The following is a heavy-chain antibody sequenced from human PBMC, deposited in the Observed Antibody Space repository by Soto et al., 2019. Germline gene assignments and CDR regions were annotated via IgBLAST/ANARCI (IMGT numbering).Heavy chain of an antibody. D-gene: IGHD3-3*01. CDR2: ISYDGSNK. J-gene: IGHJ6*02. V-gene: IGHV3-30*18. CDR1: GFTFSSYG. CDR3: AKAPLGFLTLAMDV. Sequence: QVQLVETGGDVVQPGRSLRLSCAASGFTFSSYGMHWVRQAPGKGLEWVAVISYDGSNKYYADSVKGRFTISRDNSKNTLYLQMNSLRAEDTAVYYCAKAPLGFLTLAMDVWGQGTTVTVSS.